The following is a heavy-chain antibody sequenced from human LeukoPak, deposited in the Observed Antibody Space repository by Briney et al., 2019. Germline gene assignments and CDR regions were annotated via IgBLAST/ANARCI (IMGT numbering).Heavy chain of an antibody. CDR3: ARVTSGITGGTYYYYYMDV. J-gene: IGHJ6*03. CDR1: GFTFSSYG. D-gene: IGHD6-13*01. Sequence: GGSLRLSCAASGFTFSSYGMSWVRQAPGKGLEWVSAISGSGGSTYYADSVKGRFTISRDNVKNSLYLQMNSLRAEDTAVYYCARVTSGITGGTYYYYYMDVWGKGTTVTVSS. V-gene: IGHV3-23*01. CDR2: ISGSGGST.